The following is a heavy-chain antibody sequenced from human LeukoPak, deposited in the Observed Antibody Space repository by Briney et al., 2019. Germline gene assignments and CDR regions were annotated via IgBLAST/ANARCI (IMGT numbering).Heavy chain of an antibody. J-gene: IGHJ4*02. CDR1: GYTFTSYA. CDR2: INAGNGNT. D-gene: IGHD3-10*01. V-gene: IGHV1-3*01. CDR3: ARDSHYGNFDY. Sequence: ASVKVSCKASGYTFTSYAMHWVRQAPGQRLEWMGWINAGNGNTKYSQKFQGRVTITRDTSASTAYMALSSLRSEDTAVYYCARDSHYGNFDYWGQGTLVTVSS.